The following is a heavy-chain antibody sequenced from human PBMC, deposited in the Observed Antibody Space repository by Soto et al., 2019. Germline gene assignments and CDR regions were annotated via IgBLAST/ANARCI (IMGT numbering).Heavy chain of an antibody. J-gene: IGHJ5*01. V-gene: IGHV4-39*01. Sequence: SETLSLTCTVSGVSITTFPYNCGWIRPPPKKGLEWIGTIAYSSTTYYNTSLKSRVTMSVDTSKNQFSLKLSSVTAADTAVYYCARHPTGFPNWFDSWGQGTLVTVSS. CDR1: GVSITTFPYN. CDR3: ARHPTGFPNWFDS. D-gene: IGHD1-1*01. CDR2: IAYSSTT.